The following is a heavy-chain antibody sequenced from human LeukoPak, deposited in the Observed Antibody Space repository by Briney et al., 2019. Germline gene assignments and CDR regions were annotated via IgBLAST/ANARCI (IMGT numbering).Heavy chain of an antibody. CDR3: AKDAPGAGGFDY. CDR2: IGANEIT. CDR1: GLTFNSYA. Sequence: GGSLRLSCAASGLTFNSYAMSWVRQAPGRGLEWVSTIGANEITNYGDSVKGRFTISRDNSKSTLYLQMNSLRAEDTAVYYCAKDAPGAGGFDYWGQGTLVTVSS. D-gene: IGHD6-19*01. V-gene: IGHV3-23*01. J-gene: IGHJ4*02.